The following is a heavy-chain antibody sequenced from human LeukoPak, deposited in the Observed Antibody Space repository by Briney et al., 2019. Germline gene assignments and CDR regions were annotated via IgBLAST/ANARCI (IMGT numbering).Heavy chain of an antibody. V-gene: IGHV1-2*02. CDR3: ARELGYCSSTSCYVPHEYNWFDP. Sequence: GASVKVSCKASGYTFTSYGISWVRQAPGQGLEWMGWINPNSGGTNYAQKFQGRVTMTRDTSISTAYMERSRLRSDDTAVYYCARELGYCSSTSCYVPHEYNWFDPWGQGTLVTVSS. CDR1: GYTFTSYG. CDR2: INPNSGGT. J-gene: IGHJ5*02. D-gene: IGHD2-2*01.